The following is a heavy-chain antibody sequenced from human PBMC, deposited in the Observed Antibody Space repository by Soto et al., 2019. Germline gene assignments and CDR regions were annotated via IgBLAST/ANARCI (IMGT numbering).Heavy chain of an antibody. CDR1: GGSFSGYY. J-gene: IGHJ6*02. Sequence: KPSETLSLTCAVYGGSFSGYYWSWIRQPPGKGLEWIGEINHSGSTNYNPSLKSRVTISVDTSKNQFSLKPSSVTAADTAVYYCARERPYYDFWSGYSQYYYYYGMDVWGQGTTVTVSS. CDR3: ARERPYYDFWSGYSQYYYYYGMDV. D-gene: IGHD3-3*01. CDR2: INHSGST. V-gene: IGHV4-34*01.